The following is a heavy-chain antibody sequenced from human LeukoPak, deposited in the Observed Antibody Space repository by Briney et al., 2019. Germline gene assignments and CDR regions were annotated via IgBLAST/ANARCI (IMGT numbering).Heavy chain of an antibody. Sequence: LETLSLTCTVSGGSISSYYWSWIRQPAGKGLEWIGRIYTSGSTNYNPSLKSRVTMSVDTSKNQFSLKLSSVTAADTAVYYCARDERPPQWFDPWGQGTLVTVSS. CDR3: ARDERPPQWFDP. CDR2: IYTSGST. CDR1: GGSISSYY. J-gene: IGHJ5*02. V-gene: IGHV4-4*07.